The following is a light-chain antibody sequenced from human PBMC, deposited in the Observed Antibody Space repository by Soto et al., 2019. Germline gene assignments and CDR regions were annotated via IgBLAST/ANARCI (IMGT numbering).Light chain of an antibody. V-gene: IGKV1-33*01. CDR2: EAS. CDR3: QQYDNVPLT. Sequence: DIQMTQSPSSLSASVGDRVTITCQASQDITNDLNWYQQKPGKAPKVLIYEASNLETGVPSRFSGSGSGTDFTFTISRLQPEDTATYFCQQYDNVPLTFGGGTKVEIK. CDR1: QDITND. J-gene: IGKJ4*01.